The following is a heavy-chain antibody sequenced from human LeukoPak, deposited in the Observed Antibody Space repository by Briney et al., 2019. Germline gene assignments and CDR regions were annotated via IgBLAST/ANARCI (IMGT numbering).Heavy chain of an antibody. CDR3: ASAYYGGNSLSFNY. Sequence: KSSETLSLTCAVSGGSISSDGYSWSWIRQPPGKGLEWIGYIYHSGSTYYNPSLKSRVAISVDWSKNQFSLKLSSVTAADTAVYYCASAYYGGNSLSFNYWGLGSQVTVSS. J-gene: IGHJ4*02. V-gene: IGHV4-30-2*01. CDR2: IYHSGST. D-gene: IGHD4-23*01. CDR1: GGSISSDGYS.